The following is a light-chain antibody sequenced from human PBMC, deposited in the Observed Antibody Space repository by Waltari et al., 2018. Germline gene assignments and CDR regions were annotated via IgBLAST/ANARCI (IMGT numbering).Light chain of an antibody. CDR2: GSS. CDR3: QQYGNSPRFT. CDR1: QSVSSNY. Sequence: EIVLTQSPGTLSLSPGERATLSCRASQSVSSNYLGWYQQKPGQAPILLIYGSSSRATGIPDRFSGSGSGTDFTLTISRLEPEDFAVYYCQQYGNSPRFTFGPGTKVDIK. J-gene: IGKJ3*01. V-gene: IGKV3-20*01.